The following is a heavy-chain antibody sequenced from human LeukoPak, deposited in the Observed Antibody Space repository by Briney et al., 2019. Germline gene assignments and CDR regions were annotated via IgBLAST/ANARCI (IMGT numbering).Heavy chain of an antibody. J-gene: IGHJ6*02. Sequence: GGSLRLSCAASGFTFSSYWMSWVRQAPGKGLEWVANIKQDGSEKYYVDSVKGRFTISRDNAKNSLYLQMNSLRAEDTAVYYCASLKLWLAYHYYGMDVWGQGTTVTVSS. V-gene: IGHV3-7*01. D-gene: IGHD5-18*01. CDR3: ASLKLWLAYHYYGMDV. CDR2: IKQDGSEK. CDR1: GFTFSSYW.